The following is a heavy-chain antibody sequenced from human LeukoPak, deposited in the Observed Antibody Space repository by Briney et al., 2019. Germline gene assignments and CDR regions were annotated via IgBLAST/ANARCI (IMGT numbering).Heavy chain of an antibody. J-gene: IGHJ4*02. D-gene: IGHD6-13*01. CDR3: ARAEDSAVQFDY. Sequence: GGSLRLSCAASGFTFSSYAMSWVRQAPGKGLEWVSAISGSGGSTYYADSVKGRFTISRDNSKNTLYLQMNSLRAEDTAVYYCARAEDSAVQFDYWGQGTLVTVSS. V-gene: IGHV3-23*01. CDR1: GFTFSSYA. CDR2: ISGSGGST.